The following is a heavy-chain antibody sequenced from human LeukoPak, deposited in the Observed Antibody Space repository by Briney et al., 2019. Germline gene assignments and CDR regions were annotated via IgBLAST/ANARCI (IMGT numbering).Heavy chain of an antibody. V-gene: IGHV3-33*01. D-gene: IGHD5-12*01. CDR2: IWYDGSNK. J-gene: IGHJ4*02. CDR1: GFTFSSYG. CDR3: ARDPGVMATIAVFDY. Sequence: GGSLRLSCAASGFTFSSYGIPSVRQAPGKGLEWVAVIWYDGSNKYYADSVKGRFTISRDNSKNTLYLQMNSLRAEDTAVYYCARDPGVMATIAVFDYWGQGTLVTVSS.